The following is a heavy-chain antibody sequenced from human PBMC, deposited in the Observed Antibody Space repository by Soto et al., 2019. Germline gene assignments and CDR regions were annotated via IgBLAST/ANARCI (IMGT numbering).Heavy chain of an antibody. J-gene: IGHJ2*01. CDR2: IWYDGSNK. V-gene: IGHV3-33*01. Sequence: QVQLVESGGGVVQPGRSLRLSCAASGFTFSSYGMHWVRQAPGKGLEWVSVIWYDGSNKYYADSVKGRFTISRDNSKNTLYLQMNSLRAEDTAVYYCARVSSYDYIWGSYRQSYWYFDLWGRGTLVTVSS. CDR1: GFTFSSYG. D-gene: IGHD3-16*02. CDR3: ARVSSYDYIWGSYRQSYWYFDL.